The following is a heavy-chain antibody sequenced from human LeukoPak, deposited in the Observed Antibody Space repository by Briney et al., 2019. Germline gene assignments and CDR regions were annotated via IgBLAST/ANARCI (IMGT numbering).Heavy chain of an antibody. V-gene: IGHV3-48*02. D-gene: IGHD2-15*01. CDR3: AQEGGTDH. CDR1: GFTFSRFG. Sequence: PGGSLRLSCAASGFTFSRFGMNWVRQAPGKGLEWISYISSSSSAIYYADSVKGRFTISRDNAKNSLYLQMSSLRDEDTAVYYCAQEGGTDHWGQGTLVTVSS. CDR2: ISSSSSAI. J-gene: IGHJ4*02.